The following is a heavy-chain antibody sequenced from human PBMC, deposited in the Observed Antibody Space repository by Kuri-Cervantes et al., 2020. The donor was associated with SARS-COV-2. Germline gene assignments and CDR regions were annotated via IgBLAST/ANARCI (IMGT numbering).Heavy chain of an antibody. J-gene: IGHJ4*02. V-gene: IGHV1-69*05. D-gene: IGHD2-21*01. Sequence: SVQVFCRASGGTFSSYAISWVRQAPGQGLEWMVGIIPIFGTANYAQKFQGRVTITTDESTSTAYMELSSLRSEDTTVYYCGREVMILSDIDYWGQGTLVTVSS. CDR1: GGTFSSYA. CDR3: GREVMILSDIDY. CDR2: IIPIFGTA.